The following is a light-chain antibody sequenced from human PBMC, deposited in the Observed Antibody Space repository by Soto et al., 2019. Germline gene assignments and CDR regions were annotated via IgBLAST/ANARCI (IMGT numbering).Light chain of an antibody. Sequence: QSALTQPASVSGSPGQSITISCTGASTDIGRYDLVAWYQQDPGKAPKLMIYEVNKRPSGVSDRFSGSKSGSTASLTISGLQAEDEADYFCSSHAGRGSIIFGGGTKLTVL. CDR1: STDIGRYDL. CDR2: EVN. J-gene: IGLJ2*01. V-gene: IGLV2-23*02. CDR3: SSHAGRGSII.